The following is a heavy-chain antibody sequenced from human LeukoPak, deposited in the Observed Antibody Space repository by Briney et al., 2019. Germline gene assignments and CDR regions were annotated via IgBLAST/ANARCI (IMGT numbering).Heavy chain of an antibody. V-gene: IGHV1-24*01. J-gene: IGHJ5*02. D-gene: IGHD3-3*01. CDR2: FDPEDGEA. Sequence: ASVKVSCKVSGYTLTELSMHWVRQAPGKGLEWMGGFDPEDGEAIYAQKFQGRVTMTEDTSTDTAYMELSSLRSEDTAVYYCATIASPSITIFGVVTPLDPWGQGTLVTVSS. CDR1: GYTLTELS. CDR3: ATIASPSITIFGVVTPLDP.